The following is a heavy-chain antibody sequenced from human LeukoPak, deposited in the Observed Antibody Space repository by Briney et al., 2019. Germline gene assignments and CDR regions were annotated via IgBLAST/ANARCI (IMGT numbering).Heavy chain of an antibody. CDR1: GITFSTYA. D-gene: IGHD6-19*01. CDR2: ISPSGDKT. CDR3: GKERSAGWPFDY. J-gene: IGHJ4*02. Sequence: GGSLRLSWAASGITFSTYAITWVRQAPGKGLEWVSAISPSGDKTYYADSVKGRFTISRDNSKNTLYLQMNSLRAEDTAIYYCGKERSAGWPFDYWGQGTLVTVSS. V-gene: IGHV3-23*01.